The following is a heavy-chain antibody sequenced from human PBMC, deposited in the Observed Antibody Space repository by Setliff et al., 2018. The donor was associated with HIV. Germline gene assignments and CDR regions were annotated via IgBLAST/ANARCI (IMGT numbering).Heavy chain of an antibody. CDR3: ARDDSIVLVPAIMRGDGFDF. V-gene: IGHV4-39*07. D-gene: IGHD2-2*01. Sequence: PSETLSLTCTVSGGSVGSSSYYWAWIRQPPGKGLEWIGSIYYTGNTKYNPSLESRVTFSVDTSENQFSLRLASVTAADTAIYHCARDDSIVLVPAIMRGDGFDFWGQGRMVTVSS. J-gene: IGHJ3*01. CDR2: IYYTGNT. CDR1: GGSVGSSSYY.